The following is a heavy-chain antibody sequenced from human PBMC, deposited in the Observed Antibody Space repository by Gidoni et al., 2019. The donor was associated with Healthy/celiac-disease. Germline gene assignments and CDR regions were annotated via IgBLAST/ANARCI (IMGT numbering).Heavy chain of an antibody. J-gene: IGHJ6*02. CDR1: GYSFTSYW. Sequence: EVQLVQSGAEVKKPGESLQISCQGSGYSFTSYWIGWVRQMPGKGLDWLGIIYPGDSDTRYSPSFQGQVTISADKSISTAYLQWSSLKASDTAMYYCARHPEGGLYGIDVWGQGTTVTVSS. D-gene: IGHD3-16*01. CDR2: IYPGDSDT. CDR3: ARHPEGGLYGIDV. V-gene: IGHV5-51*01.